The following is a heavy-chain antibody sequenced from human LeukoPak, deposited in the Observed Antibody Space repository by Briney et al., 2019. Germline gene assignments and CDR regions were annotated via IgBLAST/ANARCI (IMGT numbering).Heavy chain of an antibody. V-gene: IGHV3-21*01. CDR3: ARDLRMTSHIFDY. D-gene: IGHD4-11*01. CDR1: GFTFSSYS. Sequence: GGSLRLSCEASGFTFSSYSMNWVRQAPGKGLEWLSSISGGSRYIYYADSMKGRLTISRDNAKKSLYLQLGSLRVEDTAVYYCARDLRMTSHIFDYWGQGTLVTVSS. J-gene: IGHJ4*02. CDR2: ISGGSRYI.